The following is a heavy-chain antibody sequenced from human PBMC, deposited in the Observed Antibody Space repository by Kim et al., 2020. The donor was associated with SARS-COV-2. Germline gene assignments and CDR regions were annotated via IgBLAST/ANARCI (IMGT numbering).Heavy chain of an antibody. J-gene: IGHJ4*02. CDR2: ITNNNGKT. V-gene: IGHV3-23*01. CDR1: GFAVYRFA. Sequence: GGSLRLSCAASGFAVYRFAMNWVRQAPGKGLEWISAITNNNGKTYYQDSVKGRFTISRDESKNIVYLHMSSLRVEDTAVYYCAKDQPSPGWPTFGDRGQGTLVAVSS. D-gene: IGHD6-19*01. CDR3: AKDQPSPGWPTFGD.